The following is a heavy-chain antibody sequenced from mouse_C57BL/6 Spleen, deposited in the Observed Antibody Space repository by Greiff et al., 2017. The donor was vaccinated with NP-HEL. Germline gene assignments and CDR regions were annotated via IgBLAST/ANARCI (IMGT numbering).Heavy chain of an antibody. J-gene: IGHJ1*03. V-gene: IGHV1-26*01. Sequence: EVQLQQSGPELMKPGASVKISCKASGYTFTDYYMNWVKQSHGTSLEWIGDINPNNGGTSYNQKFKGKATLTVAKSSSTAYMELRSLTSEDSAVYYCARDYGSSYRYFDVWGTGTTVTVSS. CDR1: GYTFTDYY. CDR3: ARDYGSSYRYFDV. D-gene: IGHD1-1*01. CDR2: INPNNGGT.